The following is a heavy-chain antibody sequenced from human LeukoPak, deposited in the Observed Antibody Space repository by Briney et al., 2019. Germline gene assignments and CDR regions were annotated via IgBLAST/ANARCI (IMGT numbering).Heavy chain of an antibody. V-gene: IGHV3-9*01. Sequence: PGRSLRLSCAASGFTFDDYAMHWVRQAPGKGLEWVSGISWNSGSKGYADSVKGRFTISRDNAKNSLYLQMNSLRAEDTAVYYCARDTGGGYSCYDCWGQGTLVTVSS. CDR3: ARDTGGGYSCYDC. CDR1: GFTFDDYA. J-gene: IGHJ4*02. CDR2: ISWNSGSK. D-gene: IGHD5-18*01.